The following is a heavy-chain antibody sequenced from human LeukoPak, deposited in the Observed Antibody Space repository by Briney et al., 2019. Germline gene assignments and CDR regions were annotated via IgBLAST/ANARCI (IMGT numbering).Heavy chain of an antibody. D-gene: IGHD1-26*01. Sequence: SETLSLTCAVYGESFSAYYWSWIRQPPGKGLEWIGEINHSGSTNYNPSLKSRVTISVDTSKNQFSLKLSSVTAADTAVYYCARVKGSGSYSWNFDYWGQGTLVIVSS. CDR2: INHSGST. J-gene: IGHJ4*02. V-gene: IGHV4-34*01. CDR3: ARVKGSGSYSWNFDY. CDR1: GESFSAYY.